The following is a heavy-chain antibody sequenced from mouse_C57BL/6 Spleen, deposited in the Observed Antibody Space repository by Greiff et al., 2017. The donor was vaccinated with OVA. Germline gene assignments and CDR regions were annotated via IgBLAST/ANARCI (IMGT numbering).Heavy chain of an antibody. J-gene: IGHJ2*01. Sequence: EVQLVESVAELVRPGASVKLSCTASGFNIKNTYMHWVKQRPEQGLEWIGRIDPANGNTKYAPKFQGKATITADTSSNTAYLQLSSLTSEDTAIYYCASSSYYYGSSSFDYWGQGTTLTVSS. CDR2: IDPANGNT. CDR3: ASSSYYYGSSSFDY. V-gene: IGHV14-3*01. D-gene: IGHD1-1*01. CDR1: GFNIKNTY.